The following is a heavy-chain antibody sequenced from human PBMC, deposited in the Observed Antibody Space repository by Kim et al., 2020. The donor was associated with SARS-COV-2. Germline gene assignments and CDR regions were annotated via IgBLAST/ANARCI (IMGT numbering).Heavy chain of an antibody. D-gene: IGHD3-9*01. J-gene: IGHJ6*02. CDR1: GFTVSSNY. CDR2: IYSGGST. V-gene: IGHV3-53*01. Sequence: GGSLRLSCAASGFTVSSNYMSWVRQAPGKGLEWVSVIYSGGSTYYADSVKGRFTISRDNSKNTLYLQMNSLRAEDTAVYYCARDGGHFDWLLQEHYYGMDVWGQGTTVTVSS. CDR3: ARDGGHFDWLLQEHYYGMDV.